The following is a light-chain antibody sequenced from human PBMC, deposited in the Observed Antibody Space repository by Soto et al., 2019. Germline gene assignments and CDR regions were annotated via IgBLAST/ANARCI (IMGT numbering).Light chain of an antibody. CDR1: QSVSNSY. CDR3: QQDGKIPRFT. CDR2: GAS. J-gene: IGKJ3*01. V-gene: IGKV3-20*01. Sequence: EIVLTQSPGTLSLSPGERAALSCRASQSVSNSYLAWYQQKPGQAPRLLIYGASSRATGIPDRFSGSGSGTDFTLTISRLEPEDFAVYYCQQDGKIPRFTFGPGTKVDI.